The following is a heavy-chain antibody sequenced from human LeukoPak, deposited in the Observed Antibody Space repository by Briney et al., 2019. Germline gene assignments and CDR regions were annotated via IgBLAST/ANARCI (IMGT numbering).Heavy chain of an antibody. J-gene: IGHJ4*02. CDR1: GFAFSSYG. CDR2: ISYDGSNK. D-gene: IGHD6-13*01. V-gene: IGHV3-30*18. Sequence: GGSLRLSCAASGFAFSSYGMHWVRQAPGKGLEWVAVISYDGSNKYYADSVKGRFTISRDNSKNTLYLQMNSLRAEDTAVYYCAKSNHGIAAAGMYYWGQGTLVTVSS. CDR3: AKSNHGIAAAGMYY.